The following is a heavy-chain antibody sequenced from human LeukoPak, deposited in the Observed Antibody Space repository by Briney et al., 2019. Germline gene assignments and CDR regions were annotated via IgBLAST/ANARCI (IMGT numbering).Heavy chain of an antibody. CDR2: IYHSGST. CDR3: ARVRGATVTNFDY. Sequence: SETLSLTCTVSGYSISSGYYWGWIRRPPGKGLEWIGSIYHSGSTYYNPSLKSRVTISVDTSKNQFSLKLSSVTAADTAVYYCARVRGATVTNFDYWGQGTLVTVSS. J-gene: IGHJ4*02. CDR1: GYSISSGYY. V-gene: IGHV4-38-2*02. D-gene: IGHD4-11*01.